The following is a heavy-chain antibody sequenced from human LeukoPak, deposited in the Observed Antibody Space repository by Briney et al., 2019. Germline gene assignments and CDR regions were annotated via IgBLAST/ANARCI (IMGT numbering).Heavy chain of an antibody. CDR3: ATVRGPAPGGGY. CDR1: GYTFTDYY. J-gene: IGHJ4*02. CDR2: VDPEDGET. D-gene: IGHD3-10*01. Sequence: ATVKISCKASGYTFTDYYMHWVQQAPGKGLEWMGRVDPEDGETIYAEKFQGRVTITADTSTDTAYMELSSLRSEDTAVYYCATVRGPAPGGGYWGQGTLVTVSS. V-gene: IGHV1-69-2*01.